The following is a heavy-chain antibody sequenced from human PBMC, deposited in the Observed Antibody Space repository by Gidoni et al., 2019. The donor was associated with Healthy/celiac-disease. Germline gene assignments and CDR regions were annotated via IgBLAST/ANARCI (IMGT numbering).Heavy chain of an antibody. Sequence: QVTLKESGPVLVKPTETLTLTCTVSGFSLSNARMGVSWIRQPPGKALEWLAHIFSNDEKSYSTSLKSRLTISKDTSKSQVVLTMTNMDPVDTATYYCARIVVVPAARGYYYYYYYMDVWGKGTTVTVSS. J-gene: IGHJ6*03. CDR1: GFSLSNARMG. D-gene: IGHD2-2*01. V-gene: IGHV2-26*01. CDR3: ARIVVVPAARGYYYYYYYMDV. CDR2: IFSNDEK.